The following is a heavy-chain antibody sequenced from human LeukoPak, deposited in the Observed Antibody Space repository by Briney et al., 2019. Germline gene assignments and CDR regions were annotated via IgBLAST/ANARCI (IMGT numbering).Heavy chain of an antibody. V-gene: IGHV3-23*01. Sequence: PGGSLRLSCAASGFTFNNYVMNWVRQAPGKGLEWVSAITDSSTSTYYADSVKGRFTISRHNSKNTLYLQMNSLRAEDTAVYYCAKVRSYTYFDYWGQGTLVTVSS. CDR3: AKVRSYTYFDY. D-gene: IGHD2-2*02. CDR1: GFTFNNYV. J-gene: IGHJ4*02. CDR2: ITDSSTST.